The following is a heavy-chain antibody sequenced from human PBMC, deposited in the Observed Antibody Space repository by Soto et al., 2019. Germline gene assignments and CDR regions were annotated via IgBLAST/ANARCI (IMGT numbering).Heavy chain of an antibody. CDR2: IIPLFGTP. V-gene: IGHV1-69*01. J-gene: IGHJ4*03. CDR1: GVTFSTSG. Sequence: QVQLVQSGAEVKKPGSSLKVSCKTSGVTFSTSGISWVRQGPGQGLEWMGGIIPLFGTPKYARKFQGRVFITADDSATTSYLELGGISTDDTAIYCCARVSPSICGGGNCYRLDSYFDSWGQRSQIGVSS. CDR3: ARVSPSICGGGNCYRLDSYFDS. D-gene: IGHD2-21*01.